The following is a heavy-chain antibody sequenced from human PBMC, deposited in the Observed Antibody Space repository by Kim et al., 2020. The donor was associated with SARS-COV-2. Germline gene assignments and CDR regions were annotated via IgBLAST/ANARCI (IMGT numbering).Heavy chain of an antibody. Sequence: SETLSLTCAVYGGSFSGYYWSWIRQPPGKGLECIGEINHSGSTNYNPSLKSRVTISVDTSKNQFSLKLSSVTAADTAVYYCASCSGGSCYSGFDPWGQGT. V-gene: IGHV4-34*01. CDR3: ASCSGGSCYSGFDP. CDR1: GGSFSGYY. CDR2: INHSGST. D-gene: IGHD2-15*01. J-gene: IGHJ5*02.